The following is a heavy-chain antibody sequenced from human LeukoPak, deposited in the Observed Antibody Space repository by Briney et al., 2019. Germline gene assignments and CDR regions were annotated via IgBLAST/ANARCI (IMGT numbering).Heavy chain of an antibody. V-gene: IGHV4-59*08. Sequence: SETLSLTCTVSGGSITSYYWSWIRQPPGKGLEWIGYIYYSGSTNYNPSLKSRVTISVDTSKNQFSLKLSSVTAADTAVYYCARRIAGYFDYWGQGTLVTVSS. CDR3: ARRIAGYFDY. CDR2: IYYSGST. CDR1: GGSITSYY. D-gene: IGHD6-13*01. J-gene: IGHJ4*02.